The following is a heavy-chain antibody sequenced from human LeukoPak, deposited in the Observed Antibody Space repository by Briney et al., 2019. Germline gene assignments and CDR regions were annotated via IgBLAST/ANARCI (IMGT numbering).Heavy chain of an antibody. J-gene: IGHJ4*02. V-gene: IGHV4-4*07. CDR1: GVSITNYY. CDR2: IYISGST. Sequence: SETLSLTCSFSGVSITNYYWAWIRQPAGKGLEWIGRIYISGSTNYNPSLKSRVRISIDKTNNQFSLKLRSVTAADTAVYYCARDYLVGAPLDSWGQGTLVTVSS. CDR3: ARDYLVGAPLDS. D-gene: IGHD1-26*01.